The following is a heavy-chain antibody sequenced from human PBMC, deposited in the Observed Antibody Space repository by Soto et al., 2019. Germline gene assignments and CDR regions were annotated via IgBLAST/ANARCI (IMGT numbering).Heavy chain of an antibody. CDR1: GGSFSGYY. CDR3: ARGQGIAARRAYYYYMDV. J-gene: IGHJ6*03. V-gene: IGHV4-34*01. D-gene: IGHD6-6*01. CDR2: INHSGST. Sequence: PSETLSLTCAVYGGSFSGYYWIWIRQPPGKGLEWIGEINHSGSTNYNPSLKSRVTISVDTSKNQFSLKLSSVTAADTAVYYCARGQGIAARRAYYYYMDVWGKGTTVTVSS.